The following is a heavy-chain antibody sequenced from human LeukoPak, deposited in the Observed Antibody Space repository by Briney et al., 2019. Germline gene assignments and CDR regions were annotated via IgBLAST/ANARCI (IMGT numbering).Heavy chain of an antibody. V-gene: IGHV1-69*05. CDR3: ASYSGSYDDAFDI. D-gene: IGHD1-26*01. CDR2: SIPIFGTA. CDR1: GGTFSSYA. Sequence: GASVTVSCKASGGTFSSYAISWVRQAPGQGLEWMGGSIPIFGTANYAQTSQGRVTITTDESTSTAYMELSRLRTEERAVYSSASYSGSYDDAFDIWGQGTIGTVSS. J-gene: IGHJ3*02.